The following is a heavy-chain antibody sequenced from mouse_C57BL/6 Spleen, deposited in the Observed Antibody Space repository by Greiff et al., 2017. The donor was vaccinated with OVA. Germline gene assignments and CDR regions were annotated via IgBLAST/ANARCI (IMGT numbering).Heavy chain of an antibody. CDR2: INPNNGGT. J-gene: IGHJ2*01. Sequence: EVQLQQSGPELVKPGASVKISCKASGYTFTDYYMNWVKQSHGKSLEWIGDINPNNGGTSYNQTFKGKATLTVDKSSRTAYMALRSLTSEDSAVYYCARGNDYDRWDYWGQGTTLTVSS. V-gene: IGHV1-26*01. D-gene: IGHD2-4*01. CDR1: GYTFTDYY. CDR3: ARGNDYDRWDY.